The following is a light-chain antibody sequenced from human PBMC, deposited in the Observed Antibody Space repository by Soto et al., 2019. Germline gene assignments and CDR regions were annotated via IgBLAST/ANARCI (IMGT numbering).Light chain of an antibody. CDR1: QSVSSN. Sequence: EIVMTQSPGTLSVSPGERATLSCIASQSVSSNLAWFQQKPGQAPRLLIYGASTRATGIPARFSGSGSGTGFTLTISSLEPEDFGVYYCQHYQTFLPLTFGGGTKVDIK. J-gene: IGKJ4*01. CDR2: GAS. CDR3: QHYQTFLPLT. V-gene: IGKV3-15*01.